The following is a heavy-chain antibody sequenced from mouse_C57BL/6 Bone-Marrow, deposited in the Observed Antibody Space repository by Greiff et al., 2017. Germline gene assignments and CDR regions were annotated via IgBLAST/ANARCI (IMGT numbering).Heavy chain of an antibody. J-gene: IGHJ2*01. CDR3: ATDYGRSPYFDY. CDR1: GYTFTSYG. V-gene: IGHV1-81*01. Sequence: QVQLQQSGAELARPGASVKLSCKASGYTFTSYGISWVKQRTGQGLEWIGEIYPRSGNTYYNEKFKGQATLTADKSSSTAYMELRSLTSEDSAVYFCATDYGRSPYFDYWGQGTTLTVSS. D-gene: IGHD1-1*01. CDR2: IYPRSGNT.